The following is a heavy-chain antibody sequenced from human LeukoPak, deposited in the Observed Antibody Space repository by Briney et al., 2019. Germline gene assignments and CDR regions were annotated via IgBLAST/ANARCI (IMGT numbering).Heavy chain of an antibody. CDR3: ARDLPYDSSGYSANYGMDV. CDR2: IYSGGST. V-gene: IGHV3-53*01. D-gene: IGHD3-22*01. Sequence: GSLRLSCAASGFTVSSNYMSWVRQAPGKGLEWVSVIYSGGSTYYADSVKGRFTISRDNSKNTLYLQMNSLRAEDTAVYYCARDLPYDSSGYSANYGMDVWGQGTTVTVSS. J-gene: IGHJ6*02. CDR1: GFTVSSNY.